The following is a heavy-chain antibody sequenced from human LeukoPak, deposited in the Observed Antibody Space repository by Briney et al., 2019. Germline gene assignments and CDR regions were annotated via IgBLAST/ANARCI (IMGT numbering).Heavy chain of an antibody. J-gene: IGHJ4*02. CDR2: IYYSGST. D-gene: IGHD6-6*01. V-gene: IGHV4-59*12. CDR3: ARVRSEGSSSIDY. Sequence: PSETLSLTCTVSGGSISSYYWSWIRQPPGKGLEWIGYIYYSGSTNYNPSLKSRVTISVDRPKNQFSLKLSSVTAADTAVYYCARVRSEGSSSIDYWGQGTLVTVSS. CDR1: GGSISSYY.